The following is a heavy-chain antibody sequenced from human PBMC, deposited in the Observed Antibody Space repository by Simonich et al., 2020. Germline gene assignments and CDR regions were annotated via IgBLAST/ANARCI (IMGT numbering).Heavy chain of an antibody. D-gene: IGHD6-6*01. CDR1: GYTFTGYY. CDR2: IKPNSRGT. J-gene: IGHJ2*01. V-gene: IGHV1-2*02. Sequence: QVQLVQSGAEGKKPGASVKVSCKASGYTFTGYYMHWVRQAPGKGLEWMGCIKPNSRGTNYAQKFPGRVTMTRETSISTAYMELSRLRSDDTAVYYCARVEYSSSGYFDLWGRGTLVTVSS. CDR3: ARVEYSSSGYFDL.